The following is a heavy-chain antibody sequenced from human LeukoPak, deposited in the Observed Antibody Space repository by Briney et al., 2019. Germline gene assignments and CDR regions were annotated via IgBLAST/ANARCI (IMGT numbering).Heavy chain of an antibody. CDR3: ARWAFWIAVAGIDY. J-gene: IGHJ4*02. Sequence: SSQTLSLTCTVSGGSISSGGYYWSWIRQHPGKGLEWIGYIYYSGSTYYNPFLKSRVTISVDTSKNQFSLKLSSVTAADTAVYYCARWAFWIAVAGIDYWGQGTLVTVSS. CDR1: GGSISSGGYY. D-gene: IGHD6-19*01. CDR2: IYYSGST. V-gene: IGHV4-31*03.